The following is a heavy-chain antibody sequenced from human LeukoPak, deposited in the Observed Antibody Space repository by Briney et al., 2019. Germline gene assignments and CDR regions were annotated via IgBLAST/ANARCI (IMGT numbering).Heavy chain of an antibody. CDR2: IYSSGSS. D-gene: IGHD5-18*01. V-gene: IGHV4-59*08. CDR3: ARPSGHMYGYYAFDI. CDR1: GGSISTYS. J-gene: IGHJ3*02. Sequence: PSETLSLTCTVSGGSISTYSWSWIRQPPGKGLEWIGYIYSSGSSNYNPSLKSRVTISVDTPKNQFSLKLSSVTAADTAVYYCARPSGHMYGYYAFDIWGPGTMVTVSS.